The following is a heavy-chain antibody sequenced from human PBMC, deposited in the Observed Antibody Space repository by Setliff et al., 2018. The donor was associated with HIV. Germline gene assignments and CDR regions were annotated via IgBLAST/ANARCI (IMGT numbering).Heavy chain of an antibody. D-gene: IGHD2-21*01. J-gene: IGHJ4*02. Sequence: LRLSCVASSGFAFSDNPMNWVRQAPGKGLGWVASVTPDGGDKYYANSMRGRFTSSRDNGKNAVYLQMNSLTAEDTALYYCVRDLARVIAHWGQGTLVTVSS. CDR3: VRDLARVIAH. V-gene: IGHV3-7*01. CDR2: VTPDGGDK. CDR1: GFAFSDNP.